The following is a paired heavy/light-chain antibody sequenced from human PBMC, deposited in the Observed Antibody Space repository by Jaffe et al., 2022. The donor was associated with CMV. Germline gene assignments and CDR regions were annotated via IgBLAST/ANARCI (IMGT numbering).Light chain of an antibody. CDR2: QDN. Sequence: SYELTQPPSVSVSPGQTASITCSGDKLGDKYAYWYQQKPGQSPVLVIYQDNKRPSGIPERFSGSNSGNTATLTISGTQAMDEADYYCQAWDSTTHVVFGGGTKLTVL. J-gene: IGLJ2*01. CDR1: KLGDKY. CDR3: QAWDSTTHVV. V-gene: IGLV3-1*01.
Heavy chain of an antibody. CDR3: TRGRCSSTSCYAFDP. J-gene: IGHJ5*02. Sequence: EVQLVESGGGLIKPGRSLRLSCTTSGFTFGDFAMSWFRQAPGKGLEWVSFIRDKTYGGTTEYAASVKGRFTISRDDSNSIAYLHMSSLKTDDSAVYYCTRGRCSSTSCYAFDPWGQGTLVTVSS. CDR1: GFTFGDFA. D-gene: IGHD2-2*01. CDR2: IRDKTYGGTT. V-gene: IGHV3-49*05.